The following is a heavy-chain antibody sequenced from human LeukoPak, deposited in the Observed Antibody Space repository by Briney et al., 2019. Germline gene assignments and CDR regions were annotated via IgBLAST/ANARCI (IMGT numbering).Heavy chain of an antibody. CDR1: GYTFTSYG. Sequence: ASVKVSCKASGYTFTSYGISWVRQAPGQGLEWMGWISAYNGNTNYAQKLQGRVTMTTDTPTSTAYMELRSLRSDDTAVYYCARPHIAPAGTVWFDPWGQGTLVTVSS. CDR2: ISAYNGNT. D-gene: IGHD6-13*01. V-gene: IGHV1-18*01. CDR3: ARPHIAPAGTVWFDP. J-gene: IGHJ5*02.